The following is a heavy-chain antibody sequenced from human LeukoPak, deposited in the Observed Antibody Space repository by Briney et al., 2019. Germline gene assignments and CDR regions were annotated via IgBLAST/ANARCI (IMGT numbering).Heavy chain of an antibody. CDR3: AKVQEYYYDSSGYKDY. CDR2: ISGSGGST. CDR1: GFTFSSYA. J-gene: IGHJ4*02. V-gene: IGHV3-23*01. Sequence: GGSLRLSCAASGFTFSSYAMSWVRQAPGKGLEWVSAISGSGGSTYYADSVKGRFTISRDNSKNTLYLQMNSLRAEDTAVYYCAKVQEYYYDSSGYKDYWGQGTLVTVSS. D-gene: IGHD3-22*01.